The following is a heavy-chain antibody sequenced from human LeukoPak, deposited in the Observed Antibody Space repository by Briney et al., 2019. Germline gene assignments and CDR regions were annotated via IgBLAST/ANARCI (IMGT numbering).Heavy chain of an antibody. J-gene: IGHJ4*02. CDR3: ARGRDGYNFPLTYFDY. V-gene: IGHV1-3*03. CDR1: GYTFTSYA. CDR2: INAGNGNT. D-gene: IGHD5-24*01. Sequence: GASVKVSCKASGYTFTSYAMHWVRQAPGQRLEWMGWINAGNGNTKYSQEFQGRVTITRDTSASTAYMELSSLRSEDMAVYYCARGRDGYNFPLTYFDYWGQGTLVTVSS.